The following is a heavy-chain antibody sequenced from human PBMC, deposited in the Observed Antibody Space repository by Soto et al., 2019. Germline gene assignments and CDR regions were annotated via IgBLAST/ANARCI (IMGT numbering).Heavy chain of an antibody. CDR1: GGSIDSASSY. CDR2: IYHGGTT. Sequence: SETLSLTCAVSGGSIDSASSYWSWIRQIPGRGLEWIGHIYHGGTTDYNPSLKSRITMSVDTSKNQFSLELNSVTAADTAVYYCARYCSGGTCYDRIDYWGQGTLVTVSS. J-gene: IGHJ4*02. CDR3: ARYCSGGTCYDRIDY. D-gene: IGHD2-15*01. V-gene: IGHV4-31*11.